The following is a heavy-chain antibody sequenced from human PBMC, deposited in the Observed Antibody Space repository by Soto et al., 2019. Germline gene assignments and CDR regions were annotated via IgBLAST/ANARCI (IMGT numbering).Heavy chain of an antibody. J-gene: IGHJ6*02. V-gene: IGHV3-23*01. CDR1: GFTFSNYA. CDR3: ATAARPNYYYGMDV. D-gene: IGHD6-6*01. CDR2: ISGSGGST. Sequence: GGSLRLSCAASGFTFSNYAMSWVRQAPGKGLEWVSAISGSGGSTYYADSVKGRFTISRDNSKNTLYLQMNSLRAEDTAVYYCATAARPNYYYGMDVWGQGTTVTVSS.